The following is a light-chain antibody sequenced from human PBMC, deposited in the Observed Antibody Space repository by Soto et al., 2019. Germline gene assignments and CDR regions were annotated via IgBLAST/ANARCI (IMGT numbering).Light chain of an antibody. V-gene: IGKV3-20*01. CDR1: HSISSSY. J-gene: IGKJ4*01. CDR2: GAS. Sequence: EIVLTQSPGTLSLSPGGRATLSCRASHSISSSYLAWYQQKPGQAPRLLIYGASSSATGIPDRFSGSGSGTDFPLTISRLEPEDFAVYYCQQYGSSRPFTFGGGNKVEIK. CDR3: QQYGSSRPFT.